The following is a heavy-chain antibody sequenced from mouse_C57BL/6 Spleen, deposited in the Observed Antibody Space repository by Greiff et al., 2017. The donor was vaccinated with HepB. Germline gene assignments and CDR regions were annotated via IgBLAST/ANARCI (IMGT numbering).Heavy chain of an antibody. Sequence: EVQLQQSGAELVRPGASVKLSCTASGFNIKDDYMHWVKQRPEQGLEWIGWIDPENGDTEYASKFQGKATITADTSSNTAYLQRSSLTSEDTAVYYCTETGTSYYCDYWGQGTTLTVSS. J-gene: IGHJ2*01. V-gene: IGHV14-4*01. D-gene: IGHD4-1*01. CDR1: GFNIKDDY. CDR2: IDPENGDT. CDR3: TETGTSYYCDY.